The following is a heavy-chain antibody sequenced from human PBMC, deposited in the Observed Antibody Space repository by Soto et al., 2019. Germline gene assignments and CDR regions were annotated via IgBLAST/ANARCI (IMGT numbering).Heavy chain of an antibody. V-gene: IGHV3-74*01. CDR2: INSDGSST. CDR1: GFTFSRYC. D-gene: IGHD6-13*01. J-gene: IGHJ4*02. CDR3: ARDFSSSWYPYYFDY. Sequence: EVQVVESGGGLVQPGGSLRLACAASGFTFSRYCLHWVRQAPGKGLDWVSRINSDGSSTSYADSVKGRFTISRDNAKNTLYLQMNSLRAEDTAVYYCARDFSSSWYPYYFDYWGQGTLVTVSS.